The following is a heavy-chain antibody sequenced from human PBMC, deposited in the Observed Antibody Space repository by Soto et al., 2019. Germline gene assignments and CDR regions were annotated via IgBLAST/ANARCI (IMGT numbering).Heavy chain of an antibody. CDR1: GGSISSYY. Sequence: SETLSLTCTVSGGSISSYYWSWIRQPPGKGLEWIGYIYYSGSTNYNPSLKSRVTISVDTSKNQFSLKLSSVTAADTAVYYCVRDSRDDLGYYYYYGMDVWGQGTTVTVSS. V-gene: IGHV4-59*01. J-gene: IGHJ6*02. D-gene: IGHD7-27*01. CDR2: IYYSGST. CDR3: VRDSRDDLGYYYYYGMDV.